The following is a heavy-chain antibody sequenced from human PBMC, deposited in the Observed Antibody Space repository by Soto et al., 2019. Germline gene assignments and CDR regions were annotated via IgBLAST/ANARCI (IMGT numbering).Heavy chain of an antibody. CDR3: AKASETMIVVVLMDV. J-gene: IGHJ6*02. V-gene: IGHV3-9*01. CDR1: GFTFDDYA. CDR2: ISWNSGSI. D-gene: IGHD3-22*01. Sequence: GGSLRLSCAASGFTFDDYAMHWARQAPGKGLEWVSGISWNSGSIGYADSVKGRFTISRDNAKNSLYLQMNSLRAEDTALYYCAKASETMIVVVLMDVWGQGTTVTVSS.